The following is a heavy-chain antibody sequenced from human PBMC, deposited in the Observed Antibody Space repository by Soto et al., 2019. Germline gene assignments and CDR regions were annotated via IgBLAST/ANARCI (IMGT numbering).Heavy chain of an antibody. CDR2: IWYDGTSK. J-gene: IGHJ4*02. CDR1: GFTFRNHA. CDR3: ARDQGVVIIKDH. D-gene: IGHD6-6*01. V-gene: IGHV3-33*08. Sequence: QVQLVESGGGVVQPGRSLRLSCAASGFTFRNHAMHWVRQAPGKGLEWVGLIWYDGTSKYYADSVKGRFTISRDNSKNTLYLEMNSRRVEDTAIYYCARDQGVVIIKDHWGQGTLVTVSS.